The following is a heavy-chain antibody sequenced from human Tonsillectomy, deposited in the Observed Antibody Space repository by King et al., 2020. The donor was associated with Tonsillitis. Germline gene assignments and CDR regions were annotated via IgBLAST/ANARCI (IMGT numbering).Heavy chain of an antibody. CDR3: AKDLYYYDSSGYPYFDY. D-gene: IGHD3-22*01. CDR2: ISGSGGST. J-gene: IGHJ4*02. V-gene: IGHV3-23*04. Sequence: VQLVESGGGLVQPGGSLRLSCATSGFTFSSYAMSWVRQAPGKGLEWVSAISGSGGSTYYADSVKGRFTISRDNSKNTLYLQMNSLRAEDTAVYYCAKDLYYYDSSGYPYFDYWGQGTLVTVSS. CDR1: GFTFSSYA.